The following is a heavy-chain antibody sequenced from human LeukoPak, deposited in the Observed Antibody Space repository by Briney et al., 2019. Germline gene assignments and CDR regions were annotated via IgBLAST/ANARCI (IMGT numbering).Heavy chain of an antibody. V-gene: IGHV3-7*03. CDR3: ARGYGWVDY. Sequence: GSLRLSCAASGFTFSSYGMHWVRQAPGKGLEWVAHIKQDGSDKFYVDSVKDRFTISRDNTKNSLYLQMNSLRAEDTAVYYCARGYGWVDYWGQGTLVSVSS. CDR1: GFTFSSYG. J-gene: IGHJ4*02. D-gene: IGHD5-18*01. CDR2: IKQDGSDK.